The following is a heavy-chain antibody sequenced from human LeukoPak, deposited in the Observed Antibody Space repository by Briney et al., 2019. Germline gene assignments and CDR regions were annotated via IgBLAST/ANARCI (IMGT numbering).Heavy chain of an antibody. CDR2: ISYDGSNK. CDR1: GFTFSSYG. J-gene: IGHJ4*02. CDR3: AKDRIYKPHFDY. V-gene: IGHV3-30*18. Sequence: GGSLRLSCAASGFTFSSYGMHWVRQAPGKGLEWVAVISYDGSNKYYADSVKGRFTISRDNSKNTLYLQMNSLRAEDTAVYYCAKDRIYKPHFDYWGQGTLVTVSS. D-gene: IGHD1-14*01.